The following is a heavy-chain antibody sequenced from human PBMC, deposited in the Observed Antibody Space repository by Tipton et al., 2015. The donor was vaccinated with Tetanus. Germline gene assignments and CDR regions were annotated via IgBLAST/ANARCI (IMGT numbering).Heavy chain of an antibody. CDR2: IYQTDST. V-gene: IGHV4-30-2*01. CDR3: VRGRGLGAYSFGFEY. J-gene: IGHJ4*02. D-gene: IGHD5-12*01. Sequence: TLSLTCTVSGDSISSGPYSWSWLRQHPGKGLELIGYIYQTDSTYYNPSVRSRLTLSLQRSKNQVSLKLNSITAADTAVYYCVRGRGLGAYSFGFEYWGQGALVTVSS. CDR1: GDSISSGPYS.